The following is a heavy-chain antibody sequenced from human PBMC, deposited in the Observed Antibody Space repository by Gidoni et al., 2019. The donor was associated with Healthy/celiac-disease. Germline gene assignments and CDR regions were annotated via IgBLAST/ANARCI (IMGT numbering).Heavy chain of an antibody. Sequence: QVQLVESGGGVVQPGRSLRLSCPASGFTSSSYGMHWVRQAPGKGLEWVAVISYDGSNKYYADSVKGRFTISRDNSKNTLYLQMNSLRAEDTAVYYCARVGGQLLPGNDYWGQGTLVTVSS. CDR3: ARVGGQLLPGNDY. CDR1: GFTSSSYG. V-gene: IGHV3-30*03. D-gene: IGHD1-26*01. CDR2: ISYDGSNK. J-gene: IGHJ4*02.